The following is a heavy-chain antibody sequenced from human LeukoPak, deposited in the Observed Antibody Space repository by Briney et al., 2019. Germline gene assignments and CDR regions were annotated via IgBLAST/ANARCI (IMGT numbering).Heavy chain of an antibody. CDR3: ARDLGSLGDY. CDR2: ISSSSSYI. D-gene: IGHD3-16*01. Sequence: GGSLRLSCAASGFTFSSYWMSWVRQAPGKGLEWVSSISSSSSYIYYADSVKGRFTISRDNAKNSLYLQMNSLRAEDTAVYYCARDLGSLGDYWGQGTLVTVSS. V-gene: IGHV3-21*01. CDR1: GFTFSSYW. J-gene: IGHJ4*02.